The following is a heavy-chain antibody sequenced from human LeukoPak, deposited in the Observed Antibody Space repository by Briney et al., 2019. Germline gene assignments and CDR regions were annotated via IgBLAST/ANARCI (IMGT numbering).Heavy chain of an antibody. Sequence: PSETLSLTCAVYGGSFSGYYWSWIRQPPGKGLEWIGEINHSGSTNYNPSLKSRVTISVDTSKNQFSLKLSSVTAADTAVYYCASLLNYYDSSGYPPYWGQGTLVTVSS. V-gene: IGHV4-34*01. D-gene: IGHD3-22*01. CDR3: ASLLNYYDSSGYPPY. CDR2: INHSGST. J-gene: IGHJ4*02. CDR1: GGSFSGYY.